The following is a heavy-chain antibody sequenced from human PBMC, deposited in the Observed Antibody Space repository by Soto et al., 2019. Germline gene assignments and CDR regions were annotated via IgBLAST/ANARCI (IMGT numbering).Heavy chain of an antibody. V-gene: IGHV3-30*18. CDR3: AKGRAQLWLLWFDP. J-gene: IGHJ5*02. CDR1: GFTFSSYG. CDR2: ISYDGSNK. Sequence: RRLSFAASGFTFSSYGMHWVRQAPGKGLEWVAVISYDGSNKYYADSVKGRFTISRDNSKNTLYLQMNSLRAEDTAVYYCAKGRAQLWLLWFDPWGHGPLVPFSP. D-gene: IGHD5-18*01.